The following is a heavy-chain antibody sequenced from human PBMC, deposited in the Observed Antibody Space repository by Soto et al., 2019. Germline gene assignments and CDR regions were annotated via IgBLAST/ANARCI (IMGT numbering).Heavy chain of an antibody. J-gene: IGHJ5*02. D-gene: IGHD6-13*01. CDR2: ISGTDDYT. V-gene: IGHV3-23*01. CDR3: ARLRPRVAAGFDP. CDR1: GFTFSNFA. Sequence: LRLSCAASGFTFSNFAMTWVRQAPGAGLEWVSSISGTDDYTYYADSVKGRFTISRDNARDTLFLHMNNLKASDTAMYYCARLRPRVAAGFDPWGQGTLVTVSS.